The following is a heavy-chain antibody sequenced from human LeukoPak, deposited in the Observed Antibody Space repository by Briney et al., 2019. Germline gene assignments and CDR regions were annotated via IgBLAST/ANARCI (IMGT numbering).Heavy chain of an antibody. Sequence: GGSLRLSCAASGFIFSSYGMNWVRQAPGKGLEWVSSISSSSSSYIYYADSVKGRFTISRDNAKNSLYLQMNSLRAEDTAVYYCATLWFGELGKKEPFDYWGQGTLVTVSS. CDR1: GFIFSSYG. V-gene: IGHV3-21*01. CDR2: ISSSSSSYI. J-gene: IGHJ4*02. D-gene: IGHD3-10*01. CDR3: ATLWFGELGKKEPFDY.